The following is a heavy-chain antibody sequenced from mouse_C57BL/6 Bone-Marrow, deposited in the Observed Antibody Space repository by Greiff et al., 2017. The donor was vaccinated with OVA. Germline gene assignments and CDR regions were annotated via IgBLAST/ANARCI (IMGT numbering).Heavy chain of an antibody. J-gene: IGHJ1*03. D-gene: IGHD1-1*01. CDR2: INPGSGGT. CDR1: GYAFTNYL. Sequence: QVQLKESGAELVRPGTSVKVSCKASGYAFTNYLIEWVKQRPGQGLEWIGVINPGSGGTNYNEKFKGKATLTADKSSSTAYMQLSSLTSEDSAVYFCARWGSYWYFDVWGTGTTVTVSS. CDR3: ARWGSYWYFDV. V-gene: IGHV1-54*01.